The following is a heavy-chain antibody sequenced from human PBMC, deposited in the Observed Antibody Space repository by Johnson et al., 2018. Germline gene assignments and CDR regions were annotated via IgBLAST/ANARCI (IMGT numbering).Heavy chain of an antibody. V-gene: IGHV3-74*01. CDR1: GFTLSIYW. CDR2: INSDGSRT. D-gene: IGHD6-13*01. Sequence: VQLQESGGGLIQQGRSLRLSCEASGFTLSIYWMYWVRQVPGKGLVWVSCINSDGSRTTYAESVKGRFTISRDNAKNTIYLQMNSLRTEDTALYYCAKDISRVGIAAAGTVGFQHWGQGTLVTVSS. J-gene: IGHJ1*01. CDR3: AKDISRVGIAAAGTVGFQH.